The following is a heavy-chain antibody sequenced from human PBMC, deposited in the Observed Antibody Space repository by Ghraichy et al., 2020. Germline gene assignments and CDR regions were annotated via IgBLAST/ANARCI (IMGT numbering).Heavy chain of an antibody. J-gene: IGHJ4*02. V-gene: IGHV1-2*02. CDR1: GYTFTGYY. CDR3: ATRLGGTYSSGWFFDY. CDR2: INPNSGGT. D-gene: IGHD6-19*01. Sequence: ASVKVSCKASGYTFTGYYMHWVRQAPGQGLEWMGWINPNSGGTNYAQKFQGRVTMTRDTSISTAYMELSRLRSDDTAVYYCATRLGGTYSSGWFFDYWGQGTLVTVSS.